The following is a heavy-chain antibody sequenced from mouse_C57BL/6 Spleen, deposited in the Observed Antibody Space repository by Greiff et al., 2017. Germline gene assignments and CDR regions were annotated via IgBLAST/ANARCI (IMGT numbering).Heavy chain of an antibody. CDR3: SGSSTFTGY. CDR1: GFTFSNYW. Sequence: EVKVVESGGGLVQPGGSMKLSCVASGFTFSNYWMHWVRQSPEKGLEWVAQIRFKSDNYATPYAESVKGRFTISIDDSKSSVYLQMNNLRAEDTGIYYCSGSSTFTGYGGKGTTLTVSS. V-gene: IGHV6-3*01. J-gene: IGHJ2*01. D-gene: IGHD1-1*01. CDR2: IRFKSDNYAT.